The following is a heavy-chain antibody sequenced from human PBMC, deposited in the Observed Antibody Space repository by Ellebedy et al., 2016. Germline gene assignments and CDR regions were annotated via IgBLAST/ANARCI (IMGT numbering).Heavy chain of an antibody. V-gene: IGHV1-8*01. CDR2: MNPNSGNT. J-gene: IGHJ6*02. CDR3: AKGTPTDPKLLWFGELAYYGMDV. Sequence: ASVKVSXXASGYTFTSYDINWVRQATGQGLEWMGWMNPNSGNTGYAQKFQGRVTMTRNTSISTAYMELNSLRAEDTAVYYCAKGTPTDPKLLWFGELAYYGMDVWGQGTTVTVSS. CDR1: GYTFTSYD. D-gene: IGHD3-10*01.